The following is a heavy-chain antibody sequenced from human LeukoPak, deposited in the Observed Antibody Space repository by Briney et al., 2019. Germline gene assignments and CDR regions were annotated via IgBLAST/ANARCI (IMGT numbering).Heavy chain of an antibody. V-gene: IGHV3-23*01. Sequence: PGGSLRLSCAASGFTFSSYAMSWVRQAPGKGLEWVSAISHTGDSTYYADSVKGRFSISRDNSKNTLFLEMNSLRAEDTAVYFCAKDQLLHYFDYWGQGTLVTVSS. D-gene: IGHD4-11*01. CDR2: ISHTGDST. CDR1: GFTFSSYA. CDR3: AKDQLLHYFDY. J-gene: IGHJ4*02.